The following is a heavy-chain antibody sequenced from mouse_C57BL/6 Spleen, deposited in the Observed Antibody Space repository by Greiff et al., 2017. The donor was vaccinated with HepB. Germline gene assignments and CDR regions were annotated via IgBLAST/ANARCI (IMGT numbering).Heavy chain of an antibody. V-gene: IGHV5-4*03. CDR1: GFTFSSYA. J-gene: IGHJ3*01. CDR2: ISDGGSYT. CDR3: ASSYYGNYVGFAY. D-gene: IGHD2-10*01. Sequence: EVKLEESGGGLVKPGGSLKLSCAASGFTFSSYAMSWVRQTPEKRLEWVATISDGGSYTYYPDNVKGRFTISRDNAKNNLYLQMSHLKSEDTAMYYCASSYYGNYVGFAYWGQGTLVTVSA.